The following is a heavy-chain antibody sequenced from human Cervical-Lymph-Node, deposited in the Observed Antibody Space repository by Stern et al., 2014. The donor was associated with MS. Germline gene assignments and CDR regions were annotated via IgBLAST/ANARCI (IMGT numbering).Heavy chain of an antibody. Sequence: QVTLRESGPTLVKPTQTLTLTCTFYGFSLTTSGVGVGWIRQPPGKALEWLALIYWSDNKYYSPSLKSRLTVTKDDSKNQVLLTMTNMDPVDTGTYYWAHDATTHLYGMDVWGQGTTVTVSS. CDR3: AHDATTHLYGMDV. CDR2: IYWSDNK. CDR1: GFSLTTSGVG. V-gene: IGHV2-5*01. J-gene: IGHJ6*02. D-gene: IGHD4-11*01.